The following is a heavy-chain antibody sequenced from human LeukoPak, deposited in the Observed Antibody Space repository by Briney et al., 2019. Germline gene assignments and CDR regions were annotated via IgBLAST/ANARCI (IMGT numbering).Heavy chain of an antibody. J-gene: IGHJ4*02. V-gene: IGHV4-31*03. CDR3: ARGGFFGSGSLFDS. CDR2: IYYSGFT. D-gene: IGHD3-10*01. Sequence: SQTLSLTCSVSGGSVSSGGSYWTWIRQRPGKGLEWIGYIYYSGFTFYSPSLKTRLFISLDTSENQVSLKVNSVTAADTAVYYCARGGFFGSGSLFDSWGQGTLVTVSS. CDR1: GGSVSSGGSY.